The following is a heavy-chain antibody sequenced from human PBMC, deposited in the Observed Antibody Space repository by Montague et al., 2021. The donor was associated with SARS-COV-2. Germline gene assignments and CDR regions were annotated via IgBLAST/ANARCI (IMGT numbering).Heavy chain of an antibody. Sequence: SETLSLTCTVSGASVASGNFYWSWIRQPPGKGLEWIGYMYHTGHTNYNPSLESRVTVPVDPSKNQFSLTLTSVTAADTAVYYCARSRANVPSRPGFDYWGQGALVTVSS. J-gene: IGHJ4*02. D-gene: IGHD6-6*01. CDR2: MYHTGHT. CDR1: GASVASGNFY. CDR3: ARSRANVPSRPGFDY. V-gene: IGHV4-61*01.